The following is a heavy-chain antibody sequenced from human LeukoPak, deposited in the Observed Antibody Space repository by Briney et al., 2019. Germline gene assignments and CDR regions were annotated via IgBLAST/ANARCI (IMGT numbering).Heavy chain of an antibody. Sequence: ASVKVSCKASGYTFTGYYMHWVRQAPGQGLEWMGWINPNSGGTNYAQKFQGWVTMTRDTSISTAYMQLTRLRSDDTAVYYCARSLVLRYFGWLFYFDYWGQGTLVADSS. CDR1: GYTFTGYY. CDR2: INPNSGGT. V-gene: IGHV1-2*04. J-gene: IGHJ4*02. D-gene: IGHD3-9*01. CDR3: ARSLVLRYFGWLFYFDY.